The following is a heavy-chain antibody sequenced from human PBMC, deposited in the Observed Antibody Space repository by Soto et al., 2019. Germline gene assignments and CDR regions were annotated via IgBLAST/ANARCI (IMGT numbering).Heavy chain of an antibody. D-gene: IGHD4-17*01. CDR1: GYTFTSYD. V-gene: IGHV1-69*13. CDR2: IIPIFGTA. Sequence: SVKVSCKASGYTFTSYDISWVRQAPGQGLEWMGGIIPIFGTANYAQKFQGRVTITADESTSTAYMELSSLRSEDTAVYYCARDTYGDYPYFDYWGQGTLVTVSS. J-gene: IGHJ4*02. CDR3: ARDTYGDYPYFDY.